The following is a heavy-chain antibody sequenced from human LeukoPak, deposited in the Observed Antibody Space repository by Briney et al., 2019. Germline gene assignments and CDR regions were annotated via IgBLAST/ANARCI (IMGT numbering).Heavy chain of an antibody. Sequence: SETLSLTCTVSGGSMSSNYWSWIRQPPGKGLEWIGYIYYTGSTTYKSSLKSRVTISIDTSKNQFSLKLSSVTAADTAVYYCARVVRHYFDYWGQGTLVTVSS. J-gene: IGHJ4*02. CDR2: IYYTGST. V-gene: IGHV4-59*01. CDR3: ARVVRHYFDY. CDR1: GGSMSSNY.